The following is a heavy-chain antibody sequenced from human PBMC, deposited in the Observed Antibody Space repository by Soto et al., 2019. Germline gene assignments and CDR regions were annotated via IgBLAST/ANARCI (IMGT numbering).Heavy chain of an antibody. CDR3: ARSPLKAGHFDY. Sequence: GASVKVSCKASGYTFTSYAMHWVRQAPGQRLEWMGWINAGNGNTKYSQKFQGRVTITRDTSASTAYMELSSLRSEDTAVYYCARSPLKAGHFDYWGQGTLVTVSS. CDR1: GYTFTSYA. J-gene: IGHJ4*02. CDR2: INAGNGNT. V-gene: IGHV1-3*01.